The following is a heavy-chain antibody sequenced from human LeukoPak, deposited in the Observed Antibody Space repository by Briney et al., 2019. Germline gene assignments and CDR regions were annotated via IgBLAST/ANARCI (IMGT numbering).Heavy chain of an antibody. CDR3: ARGRAYYYDSSEAFDI. CDR1: GYTFTSYD. D-gene: IGHD3-22*01. CDR2: MNPNSGNT. J-gene: IGHJ3*02. Sequence: GASVKVSCKASGYTFTSYDINWVRQATGQGLEWMGWMNPNSGNTGYAQKFQGRVTMTRNTSISTAYMELSSLRSEDTAVYYCARGRAYYYDSSEAFDIWGQGTMVTVSS. V-gene: IGHV1-8*01.